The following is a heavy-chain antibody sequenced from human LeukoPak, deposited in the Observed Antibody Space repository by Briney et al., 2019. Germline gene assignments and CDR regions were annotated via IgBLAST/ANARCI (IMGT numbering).Heavy chain of an antibody. CDR3: AKGHGWFGELLGNWFDP. V-gene: IGHV3-9*01. D-gene: IGHD3-10*01. J-gene: IGHJ5*02. CDR2: ISWNSGSI. Sequence: PGGSLRLSCAASGFTFDDYAMHWVRQAPGKGLEWVSGISWNSGSIGYADSVRGRFTISRDNAKNSLYLQMNSLRAEDTALYYCAKGHGWFGELLGNWFDPWGQGTLVTVSS. CDR1: GFTFDDYA.